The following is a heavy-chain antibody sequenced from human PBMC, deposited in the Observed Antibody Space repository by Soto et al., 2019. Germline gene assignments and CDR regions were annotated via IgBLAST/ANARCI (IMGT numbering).Heavy chain of an antibody. D-gene: IGHD3-22*01. CDR1: GFTFSSYG. J-gene: IGHJ6*02. V-gene: IGHV3-33*01. CDR2: IWYDGSNK. Sequence: QVQLVESGGGVVQPGRSLRLSCAASGFTFSSYGMHWVRQAPGKGLEWVAVIWYDGSNKYYADSVKGRFTISRDNSKNTLYLQMNSLRAEDTAVYYCARDAYYYDSSGYPPNYYYYGMDVWGQGTTVTVSS. CDR3: ARDAYYYDSSGYPPNYYYYGMDV.